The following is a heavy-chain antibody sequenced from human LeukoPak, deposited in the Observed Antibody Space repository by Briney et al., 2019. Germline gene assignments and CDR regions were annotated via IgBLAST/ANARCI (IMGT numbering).Heavy chain of an antibody. CDR2: INPSGGST. CDR3: ARSKRFWSGYYSPRNFYYYYYYMDV. CDR1: GYTFTGYY. J-gene: IGHJ6*03. V-gene: IGHV1-46*01. Sequence: ASVKVSCKASGYTFTGYYIHWVRQAPGQGLEWMGVINPSGGSTTYAQKFQGRVTITADKSTSTAYMELSSLRSEDTAVYYCARSKRFWSGYYSPRNFYYYYYYMDVWGKGTTVTVSS. D-gene: IGHD3-3*01.